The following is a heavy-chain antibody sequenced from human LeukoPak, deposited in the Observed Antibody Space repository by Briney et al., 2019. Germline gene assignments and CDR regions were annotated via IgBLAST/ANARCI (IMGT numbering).Heavy chain of an antibody. CDR1: GFTFSSYA. V-gene: IGHV3-23*01. D-gene: IGHD3-10*01. CDR2: ISGSGGST. Sequence: GGSLRLSCAASGFTFSSYAMSWVRQAPGKGLEWVSAISGSGGSTYYADSVKGRFTISRDNSKNTLYLQMSSLRAEDTAVYYCATRPPSYGSGSSRYFDYWGQGTLVTVSS. CDR3: ATRPPSYGSGSSRYFDY. J-gene: IGHJ4*02.